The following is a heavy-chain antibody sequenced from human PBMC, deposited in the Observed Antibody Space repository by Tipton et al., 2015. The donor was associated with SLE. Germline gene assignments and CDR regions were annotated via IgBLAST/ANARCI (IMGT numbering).Heavy chain of an antibody. CDR1: GFTFSNFG. CDR2: ISYDGKNK. D-gene: IGHD3-3*01. Sequence: SLRLSCAASGFTFSNFGMHWVRQVPGKGLEWVVVISYDGKNKYYADSVKGRFTISRDNSKNTLYLEMNSLRAEDTAIYYCAKPGRFLDDAFDIWGQGTMVTVSS. V-gene: IGHV3-30*18. CDR3: AKPGRFLDDAFDI. J-gene: IGHJ3*02.